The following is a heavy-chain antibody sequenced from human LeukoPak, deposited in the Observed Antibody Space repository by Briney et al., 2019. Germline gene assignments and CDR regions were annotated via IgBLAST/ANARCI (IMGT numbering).Heavy chain of an antibody. J-gene: IGHJ3*02. CDR1: GGSISSSY. V-gene: IGHV4-59*01. D-gene: IGHD3-22*01. CDR2: IHYSGNT. Sequence: SETLSLTCTVSGGSISSSYWSWIRQPPGKGLKWIGYIHYSGNTNYTPTLKNRLTMSVDTSKNQFSLKLSSVTAADTAVYYCVRGYYDSSGSSNTFDIWGQGTMVTVSS. CDR3: VRGYYDSSGSSNTFDI.